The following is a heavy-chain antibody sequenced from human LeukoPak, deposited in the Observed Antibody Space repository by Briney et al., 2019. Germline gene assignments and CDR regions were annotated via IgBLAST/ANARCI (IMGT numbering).Heavy chain of an antibody. V-gene: IGHV4-31*03. CDR3: ARGDFWSGSVYYFDY. J-gene: IGHJ4*02. CDR2: IYYSGST. D-gene: IGHD3-3*01. CDR1: GGSISSGGYS. Sequence: SQTLSLTCTVSGGSISSGGYSWSWIRQHPGKGLEWIGYIYYSGSTYYNPSLKSRVTISVDTSKNQFSLKLSSATAADTAVYYCARGDFWSGSVYYFDYWGQGTLVTVSS.